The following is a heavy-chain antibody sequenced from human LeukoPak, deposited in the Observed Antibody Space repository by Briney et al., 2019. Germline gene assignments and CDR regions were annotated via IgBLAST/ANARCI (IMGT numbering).Heavy chain of an antibody. Sequence: ASVKVSCKASGYTFTAYYMHWVRQAPGQGLEWMGWIDTSSGATNYAQKFQGRVTITRDASIGTVYMELTSLISDDTAIYYCASEAYCSSNRCYVQRDASWGQGTLVTVSS. J-gene: IGHJ5*02. CDR3: ASEAYCSSNRCYVQRDAS. D-gene: IGHD2-2*01. CDR2: IDTSSGAT. V-gene: IGHV1-2*02. CDR1: GYTFTAYY.